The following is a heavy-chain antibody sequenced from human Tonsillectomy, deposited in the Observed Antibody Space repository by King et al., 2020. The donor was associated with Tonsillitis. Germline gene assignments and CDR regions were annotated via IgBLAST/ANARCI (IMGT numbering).Heavy chain of an antibody. CDR2: ISSSSSYI. D-gene: IGHD3-3*01. CDR1: GFTFSSYS. CDR3: ARGDFWSGYYAADY. V-gene: IGHV3-21*01. Sequence: VQLVESGGGLVKPGGSLSLSCAASGFTFSSYSMNWVRQAPGKGLEWVSSISSSSSYIYYADSVKGRFTISRDNAKNSLYLQMNSLRAEDTAVYYCARGDFWSGYYAADYWGQGTLVTVSS. J-gene: IGHJ4*02.